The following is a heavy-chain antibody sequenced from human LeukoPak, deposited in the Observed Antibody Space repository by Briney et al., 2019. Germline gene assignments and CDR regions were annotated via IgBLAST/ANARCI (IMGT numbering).Heavy chain of an antibody. CDR2: ISSSSSTI. CDR1: GFTFSYAW. D-gene: IGHD4-17*01. J-gene: IGHJ4*02. Sequence: PGGSLRLSCAASGFTFSYAWMSWVRQAPGKGLEWVSYISSSSSTIYYADSVKGRFTISRDNAKNSLYLQMNSLRAEDTAVYYCAREDAGLRPDYWGQGTLVTVSS. V-gene: IGHV3-48*01. CDR3: AREDAGLRPDY.